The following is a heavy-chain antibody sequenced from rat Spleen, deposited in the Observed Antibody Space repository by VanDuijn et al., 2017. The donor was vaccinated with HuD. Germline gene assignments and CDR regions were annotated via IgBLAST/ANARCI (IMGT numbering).Heavy chain of an antibody. CDR1: GFSLISNG. Sequence: QVQLKESGPGLVQPSQTLSLTCTVSGFSLISNGVSWVRQPPGKGLEWIAAISSGGTTFYNSALKSRLSISRDTSKSQVFLKMHSLQTEDTAMYFCASPGLSFAYWGQGTLVTVSS. D-gene: IGHD4-1*01. V-gene: IGHV2S12*01. CDR3: ASPGLSFAY. J-gene: IGHJ3*01. CDR2: ISSGGTT.